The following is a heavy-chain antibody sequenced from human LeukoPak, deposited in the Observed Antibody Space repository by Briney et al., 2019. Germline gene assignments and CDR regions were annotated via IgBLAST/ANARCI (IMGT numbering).Heavy chain of an antibody. D-gene: IGHD6-19*01. CDR2: LVYDERS. Sequence: GGSLRLSCAASGFPFSSYGMHWVRQVPGKGLEWVAGLVYDERSDYANSVKGRFSISRDNSKNTLFLDMSDLRVEDTAVYYCARDLSAAFDFWGQGVLVTVSS. J-gene: IGHJ4*02. CDR1: GFPFSSYG. V-gene: IGHV3-33*05. CDR3: ARDLSAAFDF.